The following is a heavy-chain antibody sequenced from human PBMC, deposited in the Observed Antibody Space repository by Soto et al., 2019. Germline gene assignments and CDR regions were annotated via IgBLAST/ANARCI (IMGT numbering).Heavy chain of an antibody. CDR1: GDSISTSRYY. D-gene: IGHD3-22*01. CDR2: IYYSGTT. V-gene: IGHV4-39*01. CDR3: ARLKGAFLITTYNWFDP. J-gene: IGHJ5*02. Sequence: PSETLSLTCTVSGDSISTSRYYWGWIRQPPGKGLEWIGSIYYSGTTYYNPSLKSRVTISADTSKNQFSLKLSSVTAADTAFYYCARLKGAFLITTYNWFDPWGQGTLVTVSS.